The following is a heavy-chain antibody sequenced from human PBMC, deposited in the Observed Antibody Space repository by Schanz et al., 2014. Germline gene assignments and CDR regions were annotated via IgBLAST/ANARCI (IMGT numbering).Heavy chain of an antibody. CDR1: NYIFTKYY. V-gene: IGHV1-46*01. D-gene: IGHD3-10*01. Sequence: VQLAESGGGLVQPGASVKLSCKASNYIFTKYYIHCVRQAPGQGLEWMGLINPYDDTIDYAKKFQGRFTMTTDTSTSTAYMELRSLISDDTAVYYCVRDAGWAFGDYHGMDVWGQGTSVTVSS. CDR2: INPYDDTI. J-gene: IGHJ6*02. CDR3: VRDAGWAFGDYHGMDV.